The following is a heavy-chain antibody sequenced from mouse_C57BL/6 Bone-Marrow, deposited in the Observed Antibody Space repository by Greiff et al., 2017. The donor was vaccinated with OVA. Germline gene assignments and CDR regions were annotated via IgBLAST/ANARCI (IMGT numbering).Heavy chain of an antibody. D-gene: IGHD1-1*01. CDR3: ARDYGVSYYAMDY. J-gene: IGHJ4*01. CDR2: IDPSDSYT. V-gene: IGHV1-69*01. CDR1: GYTFTSYW. Sequence: QVQLQQPGAELVMPGASVKLSCKASGYTFTSYWMHWVKQRPGQGLEWIGEIDPSDSYTNYNQKVKGKSTLSVDKSSSTAYMQLSSLTSEDSAVYYCARDYGVSYYAMDYWGQGTSVTVSS.